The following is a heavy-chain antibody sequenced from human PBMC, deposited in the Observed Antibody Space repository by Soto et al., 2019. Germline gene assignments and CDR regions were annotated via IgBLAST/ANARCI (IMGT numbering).Heavy chain of an antibody. V-gene: IGHV3-30*18. CDR2: ISYDGSNK. CDR1: GFTFSSYG. D-gene: IGHD4-17*01. J-gene: IGHJ3*02. CDR3: AKVPYGDSDAFDI. Sequence: GGSLRLSCAASGFTFSSYGMHWVRQAPGKGLEWVAVISYDGSNKYYADSVKGRFTISRDNSKNTLYLQMNSLRAEDTAVYYCAKVPYGDSDAFDIWGQGTMVTVSS.